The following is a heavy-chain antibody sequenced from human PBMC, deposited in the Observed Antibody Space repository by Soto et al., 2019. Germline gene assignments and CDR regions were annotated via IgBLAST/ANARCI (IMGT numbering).Heavy chain of an antibody. V-gene: IGHV1-69*08. CDR3: ARDGVNSGYLGDAFDI. J-gene: IGHJ3*02. Sequence: QVQLVQSGAEVKKPGSSVKVSCKASGGTFSSYTISWVRQAPGQGLEWMGRIIPILGIANYAQKFQGRVMITADKSTSTAYKEMSSLRSEDTAVYYCARDGVNSGYLGDAFDIWGQGTMVTVSS. CDR1: GGTFSSYT. CDR2: IIPILGIA. D-gene: IGHD5-12*01.